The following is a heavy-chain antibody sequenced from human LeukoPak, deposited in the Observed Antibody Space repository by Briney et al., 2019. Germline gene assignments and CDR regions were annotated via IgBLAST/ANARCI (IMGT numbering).Heavy chain of an antibody. J-gene: IGHJ4*02. CDR3: ATLATEDY. CDR2: ISSDGSYT. D-gene: IGHD1-1*01. CDR1: GFTFSTYW. Sequence: GGSLRLSCSASGFTFSTYWMHWVRQAPGKGLVWVSRISSDGSYTNYADSVKGRFTVSRDNAKNTLSLQMSSLRAEDTAVYCCATLATEDYWGQGTLVTVSS. V-gene: IGHV3-74*01.